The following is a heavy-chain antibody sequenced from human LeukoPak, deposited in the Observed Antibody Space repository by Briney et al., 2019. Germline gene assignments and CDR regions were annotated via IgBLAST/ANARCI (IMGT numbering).Heavy chain of an antibody. CDR2: INPNSGGT. D-gene: IGHD2-8*01. V-gene: IGHV1-2*02. Sequence: ASVKVSCKASGYTFTGYYMHWVRQAPGQGLEWMGWINPNSGGTNYAQNFQGRVTMTRDTSISTAYMEVSRLRSDDTAVYYCARRCTNGVCPIDYWGQGTLVTVSS. J-gene: IGHJ4*02. CDR3: ARRCTNGVCPIDY. CDR1: GYTFTGYY.